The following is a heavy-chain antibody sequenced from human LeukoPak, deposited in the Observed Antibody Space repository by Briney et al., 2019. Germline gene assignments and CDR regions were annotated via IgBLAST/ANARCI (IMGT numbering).Heavy chain of an antibody. V-gene: IGHV1-69*05. Sequence: SVKVSCKASGGTFSSYAISWVRQSPGQGLEWMGRIIPIFGTANYAQKFQGRVTITTDESTSTAYMELSSLRSEDTAVYYCARSIVVVPAALGYWGQGTLVTVSS. CDR3: ARSIVVVPAALGY. CDR2: IIPIFGTA. J-gene: IGHJ4*02. CDR1: GGTFSSYA. D-gene: IGHD2-2*01.